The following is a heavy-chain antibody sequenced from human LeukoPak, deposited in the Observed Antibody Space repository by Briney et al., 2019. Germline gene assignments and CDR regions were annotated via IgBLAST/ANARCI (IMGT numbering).Heavy chain of an antibody. J-gene: IGHJ6*03. V-gene: IGHV1-69*06. CDR3: ARVVGLTGYSSTWYSGYYYYMDV. CDR1: GGTFSTYA. D-gene: IGHD6-13*01. CDR2: IIPMFGTA. Sequence: ASVKVSCKTSGGTFSTYAITWVRQTPGQGLEWMGGIIPMFGTANYAQKFQDRVTITADKSTSTAYMELSSLRSEDTAVYYCARVVGLTGYSSTWYSGYYYYMDVWGKGTTVTVSS.